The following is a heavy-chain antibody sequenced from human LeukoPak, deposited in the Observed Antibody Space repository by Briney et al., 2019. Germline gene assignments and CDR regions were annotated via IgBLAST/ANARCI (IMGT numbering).Heavy chain of an antibody. Sequence: SETLSLTCTVSGGSISSYYWSWIRQPPGKRLEWIGYIYYSGSTNYNPSLKSRVTISLDTSKNQFSLKLTSVTAADTAVYYCARFRGVPYYYGMDVWGQGTTVTVSS. CDR2: IYYSGST. CDR1: GGSISSYY. D-gene: IGHD3-10*01. CDR3: ARFRGVPYYYGMDV. J-gene: IGHJ6*02. V-gene: IGHV4-59*01.